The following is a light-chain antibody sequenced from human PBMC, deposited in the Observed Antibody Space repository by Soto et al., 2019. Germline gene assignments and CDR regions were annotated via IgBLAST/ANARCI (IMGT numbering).Light chain of an antibody. CDR1: SSDVGGYNY. J-gene: IGLJ1*01. CDR3: SSYTSSSTPYV. CDR2: EVS. V-gene: IGLV2-14*01. Sequence: QSVLTQPASVSGSPGQSITISCTGTSSDVGGYNYVSWYQQHPGKAPKLMIYEVSNRPSGVFNRFSGSKSGNTASLTISGLPAEDEADYYCSSYTSSSTPYVFGTGTKLTVL.